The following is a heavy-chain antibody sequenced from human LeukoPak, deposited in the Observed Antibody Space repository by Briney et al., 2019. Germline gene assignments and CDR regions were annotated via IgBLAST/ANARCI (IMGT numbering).Heavy chain of an antibody. CDR3: ARESWEVKAFFH. Sequence: SETLPLTCTVSGGSISSYYWSWIRQPPGKGLEWIGYIYYSGSTNYNPSLKSRVTISVDTSKNQFSLRLSSVTAADTAVYYCARESWEVKAFFHWGQGTLVTVSS. V-gene: IGHV4-59*01. CDR1: GGSISSYY. D-gene: IGHD1-26*01. CDR2: IYYSGST. J-gene: IGHJ4*02.